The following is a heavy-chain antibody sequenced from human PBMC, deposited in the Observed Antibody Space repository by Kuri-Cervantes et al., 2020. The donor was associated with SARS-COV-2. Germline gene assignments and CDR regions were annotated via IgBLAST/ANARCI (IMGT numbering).Heavy chain of an antibody. V-gene: IGHV1-46*01. Sequence: ASVKVSCKASGYTFTSYYMHWVRQAPGQGLEWMGIINPSGGSTSYAQKFQGRVTMTTDTSTSTAYMELRSLRSDDTAVYYCARDLGGPGYLPTVGFDYWGQGTLVTVSS. J-gene: IGHJ4*02. CDR3: ARDLGGPGYLPTVGFDY. CDR2: INPSGGST. D-gene: IGHD1-26*01. CDR1: GYTFTSYY.